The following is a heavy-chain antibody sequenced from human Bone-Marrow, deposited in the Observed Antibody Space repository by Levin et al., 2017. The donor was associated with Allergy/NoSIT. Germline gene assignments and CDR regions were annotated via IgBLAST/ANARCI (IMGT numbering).Heavy chain of an antibody. J-gene: IGHJ5*02. D-gene: IGHD6-13*01. V-gene: IGHV3-21*01. CDR3: ARDSHPGIAAAGIIWFDP. Sequence: PGGSLRLSCAASGFTFSSYSMNWVRQAPGKGLEWVSSISSSSSYIYYADSVKGRFTISRDNAKNSLYLQMNSLRAEDTAVYYCARDSHPGIAAAGIIWFDPWGQGTLVTVSS. CDR2: ISSSSSYI. CDR1: GFTFSSYS.